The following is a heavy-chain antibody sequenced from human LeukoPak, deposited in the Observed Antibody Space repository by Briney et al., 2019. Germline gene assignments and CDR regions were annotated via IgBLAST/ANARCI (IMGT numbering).Heavy chain of an antibody. Sequence: GGSLRLSCAASGFTFSSYAMHWVRQAPGKGLEWVAVISYDGSNKYYADSVKGRFTISRDNSKDTLYLQMNSLRAEDTAVYYCARAGDSSGWYGRDYWGQGTLVTVSS. CDR3: ARAGDSSGWYGRDY. CDR2: ISYDGSNK. CDR1: GFTFSSYA. J-gene: IGHJ4*02. D-gene: IGHD6-19*01. V-gene: IGHV3-30-3*01.